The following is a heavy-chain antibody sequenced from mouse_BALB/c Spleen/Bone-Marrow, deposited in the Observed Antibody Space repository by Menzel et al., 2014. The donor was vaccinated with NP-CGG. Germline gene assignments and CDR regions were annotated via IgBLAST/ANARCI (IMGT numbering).Heavy chain of an antibody. CDR1: GYSFTGYN. CDR3: ARGGYTTRGGYFDY. D-gene: IGHD2-12*01. Sequence: LVESGPELEKPGASVKISCKASGYSFTGYNMNWVKQSNGKSLEWIGSIDPYYGGTSYNQKFKGKATLTVDKSSSTAYMQLKSLTSEDSAVYYCARGGYTTRGGYFDYWGQGTTLTVSS. V-gene: IGHV1-39*01. J-gene: IGHJ2*01. CDR2: IDPYYGGT.